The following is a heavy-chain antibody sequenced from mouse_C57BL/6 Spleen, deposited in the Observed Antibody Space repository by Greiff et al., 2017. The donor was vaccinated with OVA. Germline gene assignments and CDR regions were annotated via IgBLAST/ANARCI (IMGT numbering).Heavy chain of an antibody. V-gene: IGHV5-12*01. D-gene: IGHD1-1*01. Sequence: EVHLVESGGGLVQPGGSLKLSCAASGFTFSDYYMYWVRQTPEKRLEWVAYISNGGGSTYYPDTVKGRFTISRDNAQNTLYLQMSRLKSEDTAMYYCARHGYYGSRTHTLYYYAMDYWGQGTSVTVSS. CDR1: GFTFSDYY. CDR2: ISNGGGST. J-gene: IGHJ4*01. CDR3: ARHGYYGSRTHTLYYYAMDY.